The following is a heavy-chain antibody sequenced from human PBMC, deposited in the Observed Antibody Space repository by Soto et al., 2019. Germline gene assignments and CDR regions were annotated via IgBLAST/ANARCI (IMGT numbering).Heavy chain of an antibody. D-gene: IGHD1-26*01. CDR1: GYTFTGYY. CDR2: INPNSGGT. V-gene: IGHV1-2*04. CDR3: ARSWNKVGAAFAVGYFDF. J-gene: IGHJ4*02. Sequence: QVQLVQSGAEVKKPGASVKVSCKASGYTFTGYYMHWVRQAPGQGLEWMGWINPNSGGTNYAQTFQGWITMARDTSISTVYMDLSRLRSDGTAVYYCARSWNKVGAAFAVGYFDFWGLGTLVTVSS.